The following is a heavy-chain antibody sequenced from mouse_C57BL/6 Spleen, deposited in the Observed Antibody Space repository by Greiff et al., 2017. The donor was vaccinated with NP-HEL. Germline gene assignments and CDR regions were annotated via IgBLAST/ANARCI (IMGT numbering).Heavy chain of an antibody. CDR2: IDPSDSYT. Sequence: QVQLQQPGAELVMPGASVKLSCKASGYTFTSYWMHWVKQRPGQGLEWIGEIDPSDSYTNYNQKFKGKSTLTVDKSSSTAYMQLSSLTSEDSAVYYCARYHDYASYWGQGTSVTVSS. J-gene: IGHJ4*01. CDR1: GYTFTSYW. V-gene: IGHV1-69*01. CDR3: ARYHDYASY. D-gene: IGHD2-4*01.